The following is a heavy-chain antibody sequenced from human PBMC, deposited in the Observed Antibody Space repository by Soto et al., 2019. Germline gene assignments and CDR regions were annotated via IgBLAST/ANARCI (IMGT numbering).Heavy chain of an antibody. CDR1: GYTFTGYY. D-gene: IGHD6-13*01. J-gene: IGHJ3*02. V-gene: IGHV1-2*04. CDR2: INPNSGGT. Sequence: ASVKVSCKASGYTFTGYYMHWVRQAPGQGLEWMGWINPNSGGTNYAQKFQGWVTMTRDTSISTAYMELSRLRSDDTAVYYCARARIAAAGPYDAFGIWGQGTMVTVSS. CDR3: ARARIAAAGPYDAFGI.